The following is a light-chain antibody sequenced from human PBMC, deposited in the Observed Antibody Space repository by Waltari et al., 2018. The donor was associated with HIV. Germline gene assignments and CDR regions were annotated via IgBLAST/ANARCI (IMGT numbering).Light chain of an antibody. CDR3: QQYNNWPDFT. CDR2: GAS. J-gene: IGKJ3*01. CDR1: QSISRN. Sequence: EGVMTQSPATLSVSPGERATLSCRASQSISRNLAWYQQKPGQAPRLLIYGASTRATGIPARFSGSGSGTEFTLTISSLQSEDFAVYYCQQYNNWPDFTFGPGTTVDVK. V-gene: IGKV3-15*01.